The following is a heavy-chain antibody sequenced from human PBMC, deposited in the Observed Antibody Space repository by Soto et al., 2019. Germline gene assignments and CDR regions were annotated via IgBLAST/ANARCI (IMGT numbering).Heavy chain of an antibody. CDR2: FNPNNGAT. J-gene: IGHJ5*02. Sequence: GASVKVSCKASGYTFTDYYMHWVRQAPGQGLEWMGWFNPNNGATNYAQKLQGRVTMTRDTSTSTAYMELNTLTSDDTAVYYCARSALVLRVYEPTADWFDPWGQGTPVTVS. V-gene: IGHV1-2*02. D-gene: IGHD2-8*01. CDR3: ARSALVLRVYEPTADWFDP. CDR1: GYTFTDYY.